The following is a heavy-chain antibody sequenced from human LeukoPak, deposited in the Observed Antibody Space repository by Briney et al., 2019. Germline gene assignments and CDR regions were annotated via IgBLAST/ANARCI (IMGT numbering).Heavy chain of an antibody. D-gene: IGHD1-26*01. CDR2: ISSSNSYI. J-gene: IGHJ4*02. CDR3: ARDSGSYYPYYFDY. CDR1: GFTFSSYS. Sequence: GGSLRLSCAASGFTFSSYSMNWVRQAPGKGLEWVSSISSSNSYIYYADSVKGRFTISRDNAKNSLYLQMNSLRAEDTAVYYCARDSGSYYPYYFDYWGQGTLVTVSS. V-gene: IGHV3-21*01.